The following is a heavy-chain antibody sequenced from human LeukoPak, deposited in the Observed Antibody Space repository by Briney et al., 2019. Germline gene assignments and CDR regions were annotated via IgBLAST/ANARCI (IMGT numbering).Heavy chain of an antibody. CDR1: GFTFSNAW. CDR3: TTDRGGYDFGDYYYYMDV. CDR2: IKSKTDGGTT. D-gene: IGHD5-12*01. Sequence: GGSLRLSCAASGFTFSNAWMSWVRQAPGKGLEWVGRIKSKTDGGTTDYAAPVKGRFTISRDDSKNTLYLQMNSLKTEDTAVYYCTTDRGGYDFGDYYYYMDVWGKGTTVTISS. J-gene: IGHJ6*03. V-gene: IGHV3-15*01.